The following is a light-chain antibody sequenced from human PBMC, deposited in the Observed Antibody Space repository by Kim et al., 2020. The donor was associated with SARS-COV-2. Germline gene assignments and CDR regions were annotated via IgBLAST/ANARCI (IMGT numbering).Light chain of an antibody. CDR2: YDS. Sequence: PGKRAWCSCGGNSIGKKCGRWYQKKSGQAPVLVMYYDSGRPSGIPERFSGSNSGNTATLTISRVEAGDEADYYCQVWDSSSDHRVVFGGGTQLTVL. J-gene: IGLJ2*01. V-gene: IGLV3-21*04. CDR3: QVWDSSSDHRVV. CDR1: SIGKKC.